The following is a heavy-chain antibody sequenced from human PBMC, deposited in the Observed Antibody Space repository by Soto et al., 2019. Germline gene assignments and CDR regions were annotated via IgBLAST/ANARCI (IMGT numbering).Heavy chain of an antibody. CDR1: GFTFSSYN. J-gene: IGHJ4*02. V-gene: IGHV3-48*02. CDR2: ISSTGSTT. CDR3: ARAARGFDY. D-gene: IGHD3-10*01. Sequence: EVQLVESGGGSIQTGGSLRLSCAASGFTFSSYNMNWVRQAPGKGLEWISYISSTGSTTYYADSVKGRFTTCRDNAKNSLFRQMNSLRDEDTAVYYCARAARGFDYWGQGTLVTVSS.